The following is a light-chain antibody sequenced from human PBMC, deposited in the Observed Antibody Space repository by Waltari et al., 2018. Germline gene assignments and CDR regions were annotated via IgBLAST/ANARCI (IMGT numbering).Light chain of an antibody. CDR2: EVI. Sequence: QSALTQPPSASGSPGQSVTISCTGTSSDVGGYNYVSWYQQHPGNAPNLLIYEVIQRPSGVPVRFSGSKSRNTASLTVSGLQAEDEADYFCSSYGGSNNVVFGGGTTLTVL. J-gene: IGLJ2*01. V-gene: IGLV2-8*01. CDR1: SSDVGGYNY. CDR3: SSYGGSNNVV.